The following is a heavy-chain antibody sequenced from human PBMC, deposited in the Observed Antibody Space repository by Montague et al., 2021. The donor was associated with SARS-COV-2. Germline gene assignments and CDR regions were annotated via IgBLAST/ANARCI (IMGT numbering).Heavy chain of an antibody. CDR1: GGSISSSSYY. CDR2: IYYSGXT. D-gene: IGHD6-13*01. CDR3: ARVGRQQLVRLPGMDV. Sequence: SETLSFTCTVSGGSISSSSYYWGWIRQPPGKGLEWIGSIYYSGXTXYXXXXKXRVTISVDTSKNQFSLKLSSVTAADTAVYYCARVGRQQLVRLPGMDVWGQGTTVTVSS. J-gene: IGHJ6*02. V-gene: IGHV4-39*07.